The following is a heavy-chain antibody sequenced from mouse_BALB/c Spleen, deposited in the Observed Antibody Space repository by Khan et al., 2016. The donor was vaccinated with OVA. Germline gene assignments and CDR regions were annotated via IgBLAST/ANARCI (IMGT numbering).Heavy chain of an antibody. D-gene: IGHD1-1*01. V-gene: IGHV1S41*01. CDR1: GYTFTSYW. Sequence: DLVKPGTSVKLYCKASGYTFTSYWINWIKQRPGQGLEWIGRIGPGSSNTYYNEMFKGKAALTVDTSSSTAYIQLSSLSSEDSAVYFCERENYYGRSCYAIDYWGQGTSVTVSS. CDR2: IGPGSSNT. J-gene: IGHJ4*01. CDR3: ERENYYGRSCYAIDY.